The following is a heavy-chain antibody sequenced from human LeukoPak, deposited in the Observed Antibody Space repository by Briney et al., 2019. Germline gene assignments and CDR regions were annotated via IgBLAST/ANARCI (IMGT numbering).Heavy chain of an antibody. D-gene: IGHD1-7*01. Sequence: PGGSLRLSCAASGFTVSSNYMSWVRQAPGKGLEWVSVFYSGGSTYYADSVKGRFTISRDNSKNTLYLQMSSLTTEDTAVYYCARGAGTTVYCIDVWGRGTTVTVSS. J-gene: IGHJ6*03. CDR3: ARGAGTTVYCIDV. CDR2: FYSGGST. V-gene: IGHV3-66*01. CDR1: GFTVSSNY.